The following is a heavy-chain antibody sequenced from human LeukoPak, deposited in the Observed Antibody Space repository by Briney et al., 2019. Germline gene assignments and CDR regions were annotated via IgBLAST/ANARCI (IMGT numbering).Heavy chain of an antibody. D-gene: IGHD6-13*01. CDR3: ARVAAGMAAIGLFDY. Sequence: PSETLSLTCTVSGGSISSHYWNWIRQPAGKGLEWIGRIYSSGTTNYNPPLKSRVTMSIDTSKNQFSLRLSSVTAADTALYYCARVAAGMAAIGLFDYWGQGTLVTVSS. V-gene: IGHV4-4*07. CDR1: GGSISSHY. J-gene: IGHJ4*02. CDR2: IYSSGTT.